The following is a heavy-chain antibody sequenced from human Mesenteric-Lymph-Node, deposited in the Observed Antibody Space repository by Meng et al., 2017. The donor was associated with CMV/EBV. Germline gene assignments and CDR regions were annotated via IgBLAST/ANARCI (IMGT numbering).Heavy chain of an antibody. D-gene: IGHD2-2*01. CDR3: ARDLPARGIVVVPAAQGNYYYGMDV. Sequence: GGSLRLSCAASGFTFSSYAMHWVRQAPGKGLEYVSAISSNGGSTYYADSVKGRFTISRDNSKNTLYLQMGSLRAEDMAVYYCARDLPARGIVVVPAAQGNYYYGMDVWGQGTTVTVSS. CDR2: ISSNGGST. J-gene: IGHJ6*02. CDR1: GFTFSSYA. V-gene: IGHV3-64*02.